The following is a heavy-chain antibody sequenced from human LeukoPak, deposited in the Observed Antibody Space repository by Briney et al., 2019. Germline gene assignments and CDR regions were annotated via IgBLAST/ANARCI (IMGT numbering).Heavy chain of an antibody. V-gene: IGHV3-21*01. CDR3: ARRSGQYQLFY. CDR2: ISSSSNDI. J-gene: IGHJ4*02. D-gene: IGHD2-2*01. CDR1: GFTLDNYD. Sequence: PGGSLRLSRAASGFTLDNYDMNWVRQAPGKGLEWVSSISSSSNDIYYADSVEGRFTISRDNTKNSLFLQMSSLRAEDTAIYYCARRSGQYQLFYWGQGTLVTVSS.